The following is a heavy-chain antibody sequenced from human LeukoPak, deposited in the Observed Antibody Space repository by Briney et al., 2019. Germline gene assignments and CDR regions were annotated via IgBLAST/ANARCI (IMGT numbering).Heavy chain of an antibody. CDR1: GGSFSGYY. J-gene: IGHJ5*02. D-gene: IGHD2-2*01. V-gene: IGHV4-34*01. Sequence: SSETLSLTCAVYGGSFSGYYWSWIRQPPGKGLEWIGEINHSGSTNYNPSLKSRVTISVDTSKNQFSLKLSSVTAADTAVYYCARHNYCSSASCYSPWGQGTLVTVSS. CDR2: INHSGST. CDR3: ARHNYCSSASCYSP.